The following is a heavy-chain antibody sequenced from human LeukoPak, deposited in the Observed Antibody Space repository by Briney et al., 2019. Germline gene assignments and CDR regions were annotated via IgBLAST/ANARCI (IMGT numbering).Heavy chain of an antibody. CDR1: GFTFSSYG. V-gene: IGHV3-30*03. CDR2: ISYDGSNK. J-gene: IGHJ3*02. CDR3: ARDRPGSGWYGQKDAFDI. Sequence: GGSLRLSCAASGFTFSSYGMHWVRQAPGKGLEWVAVISYDGSNKYYADSVKGRFTISRDNSKNTLYLQMNSLRAEDTAVYYCARDRPGSGWYGQKDAFDIWGQGTMVTVSS. D-gene: IGHD6-19*01.